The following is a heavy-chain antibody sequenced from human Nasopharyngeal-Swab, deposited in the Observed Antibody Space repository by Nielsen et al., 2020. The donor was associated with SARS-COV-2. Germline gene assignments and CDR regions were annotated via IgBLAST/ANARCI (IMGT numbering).Heavy chain of an antibody. CDR1: GFTFSSYD. CDR2: IGTAGDT. V-gene: IGHV3-13*01. Sequence: GESLKISCAASGFTFSSYDMHWVRQATGKGLEWVSAIGTAGDTYYPGSVKGRFTTSRENAKNSLYLQMNSLRAGDTAVYYCAREGELGGSWYFDLWGRGTLVTVSS. D-gene: IGHD1-26*01. J-gene: IGHJ2*01. CDR3: AREGELGGSWYFDL.